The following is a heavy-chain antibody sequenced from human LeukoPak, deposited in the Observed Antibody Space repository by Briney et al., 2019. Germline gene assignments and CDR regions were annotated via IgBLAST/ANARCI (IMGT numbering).Heavy chain of an antibody. D-gene: IGHD5-18*01. Sequence: SETLSLTCTVSGGSVSSSSYCWGWIRQPPGKGLEWIGSVCYSGSTYYNPSLKSRVTISVDTSKNQFSLKLSSVTAADTAVYYCARQYSGDSRSPFFDYWGQGTLVTVSS. CDR3: ARQYSGDSRSPFFDY. CDR2: VCYSGST. J-gene: IGHJ4*02. CDR1: GGSVSSSSYC. V-gene: IGHV4-39*01.